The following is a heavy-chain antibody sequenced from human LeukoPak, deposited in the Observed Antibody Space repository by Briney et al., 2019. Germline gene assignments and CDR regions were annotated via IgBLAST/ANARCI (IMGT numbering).Heavy chain of an antibody. D-gene: IGHD3-10*01. CDR1: GYTFTGYY. CDR3: ARDRAVLLWFGEFDP. V-gene: IGHV1-2*02. Sequence: ASVKVSCKASGYTFTGYYMHWVRQAPGQGLEWMGWINPNSGGTNYAQKFQGRVTMTRDTSISTAYMELSRLRSDDTAVYYCARDRAVLLWFGEFDPWGQGTLVTVSS. J-gene: IGHJ5*02. CDR2: INPNSGGT.